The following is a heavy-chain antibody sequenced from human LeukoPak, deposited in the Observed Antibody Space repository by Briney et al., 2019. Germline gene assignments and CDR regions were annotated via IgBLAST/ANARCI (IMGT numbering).Heavy chain of an antibody. CDR3: AKGRGWLQFFDY. CDR1: GFTFSSYG. CDR2: IRYDGSNK. V-gene: IGHV3-30*02. Sequence: PGGSLRLSCAASGFTFSSYGMHWVRQAPGKGLEWVAFIRYDGSNKYYADSVKGRFTISRDNSKNTLYLQMNSLRAEDTAVYYCAKGRGWLQFFDYWGQGTLGTVSS. J-gene: IGHJ4*02. D-gene: IGHD5-24*01.